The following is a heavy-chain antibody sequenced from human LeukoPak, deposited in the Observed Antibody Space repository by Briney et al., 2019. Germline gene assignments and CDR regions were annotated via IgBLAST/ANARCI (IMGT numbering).Heavy chain of an antibody. V-gene: IGHV1-2*02. D-gene: IGHD3-10*01. J-gene: IGHJ6*03. Sequence: ASVKVSSKASGYTFTDYYIHWVRQAPGQGFEWMGWINPKSGGTNYAQKFQGRVTMTRDTSISAAYMELSRLRSDDTAVYYCARSWIRGGCYYMDVWGKGTTVTVSS. CDR3: ARSWIRGGCYYMDV. CDR2: INPKSGGT. CDR1: GYTFTDYY.